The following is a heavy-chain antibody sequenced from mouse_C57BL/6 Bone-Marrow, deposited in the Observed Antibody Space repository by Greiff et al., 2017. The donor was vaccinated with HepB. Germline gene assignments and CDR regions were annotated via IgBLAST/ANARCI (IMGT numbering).Heavy chain of an antibody. Sequence: VQLQQSGPELVKPGASVKISCKASGYSFTGYYMNWVKQSPEKSLEWIGEINPSTGGTTYNQKFKAKATLTVDKSSSTAYMQLSSLTSEDSAVYYCARSWLLAMDYWGQGTSVTVSS. J-gene: IGHJ4*01. CDR3: ARSWLLAMDY. CDR1: GYSFTGYY. D-gene: IGHD2-3*01. V-gene: IGHV1-42*01. CDR2: INPSTGGT.